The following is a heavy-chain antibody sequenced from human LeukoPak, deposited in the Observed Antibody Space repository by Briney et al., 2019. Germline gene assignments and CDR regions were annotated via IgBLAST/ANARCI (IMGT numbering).Heavy chain of an antibody. D-gene: IGHD3-3*01. J-gene: IGHJ4*02. Sequence: GGSLRLSCAASGFTFSTYWMSWVRQAPGKGREWLANIKQDGSEKYYVDSVKGRFTISRDNAKNSLYLQMNTLRPEDTAVYYCARERQNKDFWSGGDYWGQGTLVTVSS. V-gene: IGHV3-7*01. CDR3: ARERQNKDFWSGGDY. CDR2: IKQDGSEK. CDR1: GFTFSTYW.